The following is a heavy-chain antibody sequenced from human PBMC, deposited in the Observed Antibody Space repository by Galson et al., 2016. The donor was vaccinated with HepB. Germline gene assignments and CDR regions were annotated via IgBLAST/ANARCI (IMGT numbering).Heavy chain of an antibody. CDR1: GFSFSTYN. CDR3: ARDGTWNWVFDC. D-gene: IGHD1-7*01. J-gene: IGHJ4*01. Sequence: SLRLSCAASGFSFSTYNMNWVRQAPGKGLEWVSCISRSSGTIHYADSVKGRFTISRDNAKNSLYLQMDSLRAEDTAVYYCARDGTWNWVFDCWGQGTLVTVSS. V-gene: IGHV3-48*01. CDR2: ISRSSGTI.